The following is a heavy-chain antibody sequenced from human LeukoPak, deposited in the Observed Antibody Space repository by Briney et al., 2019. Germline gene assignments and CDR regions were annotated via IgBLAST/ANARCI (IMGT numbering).Heavy chain of an antibody. V-gene: IGHV4-34*01. CDR2: INHSGST. Sequence: PSETLSPTCAVYGGSFSGYYWSWIRQPPGKGLEWIGEINHSGSTNYNPSLKSRVTMSLDASKNQFSLELNSVTPADTAVYYCARGGNYWPQWWFDPWGRGTLVSVSS. J-gene: IGHJ5*02. D-gene: IGHD1-26*01. CDR3: ARGGNYWPQWWFDP. CDR1: GGSFSGYY.